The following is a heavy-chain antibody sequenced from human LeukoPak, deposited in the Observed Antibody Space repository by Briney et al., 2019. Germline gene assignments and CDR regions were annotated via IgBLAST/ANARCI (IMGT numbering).Heavy chain of an antibody. CDR1: GFTFSNSG. V-gene: IGHV3-30*03. J-gene: IGHJ4*02. Sequence: GRSLRLSCAGSGFTFSNSGMHWVRQAPGKGLEWVAVISHDASSKYHADSVKGRFTISRDNSKNTLYLQMNSLRAEDTALHYCAIHFDHWGQGTLVTVSS. CDR2: ISHDASSK. CDR3: AIHFDH.